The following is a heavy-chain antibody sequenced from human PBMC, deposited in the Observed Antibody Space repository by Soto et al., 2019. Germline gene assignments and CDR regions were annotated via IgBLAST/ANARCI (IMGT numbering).Heavy chain of an antibody. V-gene: IGHV3-21*01. Sequence: PGGSLRLSCAASGFTFSSYSMNWVRQAPGKGLEWVSSISSSSSYIYYADSVKGRFTISRDNAKNSLYLQMNSLRAEDTAVYYCARVHLVVVAATAFDYWGQGTLVTVSS. J-gene: IGHJ4*02. CDR3: ARVHLVVVAATAFDY. CDR2: ISSSSSYI. D-gene: IGHD2-15*01. CDR1: GFTFSSYS.